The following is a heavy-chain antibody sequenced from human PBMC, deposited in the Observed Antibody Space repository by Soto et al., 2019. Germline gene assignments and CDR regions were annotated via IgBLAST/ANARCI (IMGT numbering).Heavy chain of an antibody. D-gene: IGHD6-13*01. CDR2: TSGSGGST. CDR3: AKGGSSSWHSYYYNGMDV. Sequence: GSLRLSCAASGFTFRTYAMSWVRQAPGKGLEWVLATSGSGGSTYYADSVKGRFTISRDNSKNTPYLQMNSLRAEDTAVYYCAKGGSSSWHSYYYNGMDVWGQGTTVTVSS. J-gene: IGHJ6*02. CDR1: GFTFRTYA. V-gene: IGHV3-23*01.